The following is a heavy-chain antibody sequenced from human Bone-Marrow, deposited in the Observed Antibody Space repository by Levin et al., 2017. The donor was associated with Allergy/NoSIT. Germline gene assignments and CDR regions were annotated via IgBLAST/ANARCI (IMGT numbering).Heavy chain of an antibody. CDR3: AYNDFYDRSGYRLDY. Sequence: GGSLRLSCAASGFTFSSYAMSWVRQAPGKGLEWVSAISGSGGSTYYADSVKGRFTISRDNSKNTLYLQMNSLRAEDAAVYYCAYNDFYDRSGYRLDYWGQGTLVTVSS. CDR2: ISGSGGST. V-gene: IGHV3-23*01. D-gene: IGHD3-22*01. J-gene: IGHJ4*02. CDR1: GFTFSSYA.